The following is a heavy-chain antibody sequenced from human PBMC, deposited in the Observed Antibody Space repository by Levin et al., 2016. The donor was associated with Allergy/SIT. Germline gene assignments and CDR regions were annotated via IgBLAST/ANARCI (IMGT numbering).Heavy chain of an antibody. Sequence: GESLKISCGAAAFKFSYEMSWVRQAPGKGLEWVSAISGSGGSTYYADSVKGRFTISRDNSKNTLYLQMNSLRAEDTAVYFCVRSSGDGDYAGDFVSWGQGTLVTVSS. J-gene: IGHJ4*02. CDR1: AFKFSYE. V-gene: IGHV3-23*01. CDR3: VRSSGDGDYAGDFVS. D-gene: IGHD4-17*01. CDR2: ISGSGGST.